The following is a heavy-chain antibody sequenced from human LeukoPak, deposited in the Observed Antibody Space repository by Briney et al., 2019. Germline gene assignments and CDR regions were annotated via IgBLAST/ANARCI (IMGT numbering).Heavy chain of an antibody. V-gene: IGHV1-2*02. CDR1: GYTFTGYY. Sequence: ASVKVSCKASGYTFTGYYMHWVGQAPGQGLEWMGWINPNSGGTNYAQKFQGRVTMTRDTSISTAYMELSRLRSDDTAVYYCARGSLTTEAEIDYWGQGTLVTVSS. CDR3: ARGSLTTEAEIDY. J-gene: IGHJ4*02. CDR2: INPNSGGT. D-gene: IGHD4-17*01.